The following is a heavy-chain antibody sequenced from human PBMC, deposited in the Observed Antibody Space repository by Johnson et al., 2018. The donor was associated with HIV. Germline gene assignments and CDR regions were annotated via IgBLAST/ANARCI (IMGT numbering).Heavy chain of an antibody. Sequence: VQLVESGGGLVKPGGSLRLSCAASGFTFSDYYMSWIRQAPGKGLEWVSYISSSGSTIYYADSVKGRFTISRDNAKNSLYLQMNRLRAEDTAVYYCASPKTPTRVVRGAFDIWGQGTMVTVSS. V-gene: IGHV3-11*04. CDR3: ASPKTPTRVVRGAFDI. CDR1: GFTFSDYY. D-gene: IGHD3-10*01. CDR2: ISSSGSTI. J-gene: IGHJ3*02.